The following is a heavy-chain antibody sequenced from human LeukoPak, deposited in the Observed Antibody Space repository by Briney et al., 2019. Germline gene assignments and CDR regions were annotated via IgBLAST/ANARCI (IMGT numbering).Heavy chain of an antibody. CDR3: ARGFQIGYPVGFDP. D-gene: IGHD2-15*01. CDR1: GDSTSSDRYY. J-gene: IGHJ5*02. CDR2: IYYSGST. Sequence: PSETLSLTCTVSGDSTSSDRYYGGWVRQPPGKGLEWIGNIYYSGSTNYNPSLKSRVTISVDKSKNQFSLKLSSVTAADTAVYYCARGFQIGYPVGFDPWGQGTLVTVSS. V-gene: IGHV4-39*07.